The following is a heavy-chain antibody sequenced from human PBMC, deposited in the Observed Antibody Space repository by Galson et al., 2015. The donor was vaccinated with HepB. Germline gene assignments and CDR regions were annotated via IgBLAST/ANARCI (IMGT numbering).Heavy chain of an antibody. V-gene: IGHV3-23*01. J-gene: IGHJ4*02. D-gene: IGHD3-10*01. CDR1: GFSLSSYD. CDR3: TRRGRGNYDDY. CDR2: ISDSGAKT. Sequence: SLRLSCAASGFSLSSYDMNWVRQTPGKGLEWVSRISDSGAKTYYADSVKGRFTISRDNSKNTLYVQMNSLRDDDTAIYYCTRRGRGNYDDYWGQGTLVTVSS.